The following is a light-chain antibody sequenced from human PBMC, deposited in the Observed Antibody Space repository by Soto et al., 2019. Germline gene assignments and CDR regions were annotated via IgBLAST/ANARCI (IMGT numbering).Light chain of an antibody. CDR2: AAS. J-gene: IGKJ4*01. CDR1: QSISDT. V-gene: IGKV3-15*01. Sequence: EIVMTQSPATLSVSPGGRAPLSCRASQSISDTLAWYQQKPGQAPRLLIYAASSLQSGVPSRFSGIVSGTDFTLTISSLQPEDFATYYGQQSYSTPALTFGGGTKVEIK. CDR3: QQSYSTPALT.